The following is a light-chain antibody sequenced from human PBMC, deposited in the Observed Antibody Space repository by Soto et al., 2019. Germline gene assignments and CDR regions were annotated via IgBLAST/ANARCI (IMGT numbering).Light chain of an antibody. CDR1: QSVSSSY. Sequence: EIVLTQSPGTLSLSPGERATLSCRASQSVSSSYLAWYQQKPGQAPRLLIYGASSRATGIPDRFSGRGSGTDFTLTISSLEPEDFAVYYCQQYGSSPRVFGGGTKVEIK. CDR2: GAS. CDR3: QQYGSSPRV. V-gene: IGKV3-20*01. J-gene: IGKJ4*01.